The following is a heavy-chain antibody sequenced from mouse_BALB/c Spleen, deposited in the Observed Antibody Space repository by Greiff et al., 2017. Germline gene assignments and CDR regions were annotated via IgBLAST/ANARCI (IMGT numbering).Heavy chain of an antibody. J-gene: IGHJ4*01. CDR3: ASGITTVVEDAMDD. D-gene: IGHD1-1*01. CDR2: ISSGGST. V-gene: IGHV5-6-5*01. Sequence: EVKVVESGGGLVKPGGSLKLSCAASGFTFSSYAMSWVRQTPEKRLEWVASISSGGSTYYPDSVKGRFTISRDNARNILYLQMSSLRSEDTAMYYCASGITTVVEDAMDDWGQGTSVTVSS. CDR1: GFTFSSYA.